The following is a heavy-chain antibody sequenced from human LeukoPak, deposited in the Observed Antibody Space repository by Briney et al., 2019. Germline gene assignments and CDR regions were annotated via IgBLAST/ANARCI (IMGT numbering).Heavy chain of an antibody. Sequence: GGSLRLSCAASGFTFSSYSMNWVRQAPGKGLEWVSSISSSSSYIYYADSVKGRFTISRDNAKNSLYLQMNSLKTEDTAVYYCSTDSVIDYWGQGTLVTVSS. CDR3: STDSVIDY. D-gene: IGHD5/OR15-5a*01. V-gene: IGHV3-21*03. J-gene: IGHJ4*02. CDR1: GFTFSSYS. CDR2: ISSSSSYI.